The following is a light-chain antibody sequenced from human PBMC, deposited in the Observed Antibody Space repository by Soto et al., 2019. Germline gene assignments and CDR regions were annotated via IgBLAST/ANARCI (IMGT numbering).Light chain of an antibody. J-gene: IGLJ2*01. CDR2: EVS. Sequence: QSALTQPASVSGSPGQSITISCTGTSSDFAVYNYVSWYQLHPGKAPKLIIFEVSNRPSGISDRFSGFKSANTAYLTISGVQPEDEADYHCSSYTTIKTVVFGGGTKLTVL. CDR1: SSDFAVYNY. CDR3: SSYTTIKTVV. V-gene: IGLV2-14*01.